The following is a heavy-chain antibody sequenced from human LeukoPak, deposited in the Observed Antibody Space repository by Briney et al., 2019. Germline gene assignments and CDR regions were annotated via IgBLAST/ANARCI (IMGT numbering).Heavy chain of an antibody. J-gene: IGHJ4*02. CDR2: IRSKANSYAT. Sequence: PGGPLRLSCAASGFTFSGSAMHWVRQASGKGLEWVGRIRSKANSYATAYAASVEGRFTISRDDSKNTAYLQMNSLKTEDTAVYYCTRPRGYCSGGSCYPWYFDYWGQGTLVTVSS. CDR3: TRPRGYCSGGSCYPWYFDY. V-gene: IGHV3-73*01. D-gene: IGHD2-15*01. CDR1: GFTFSGSA.